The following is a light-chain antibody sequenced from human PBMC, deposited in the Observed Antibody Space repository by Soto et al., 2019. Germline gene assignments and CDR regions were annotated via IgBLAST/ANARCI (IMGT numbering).Light chain of an antibody. CDR3: SSYSSTTTLVV. V-gene: IGLV2-8*01. CDR2: EVT. CDR1: SSDVGGYNF. J-gene: IGLJ1*01. Sequence: QSVLTQPPSASGSPGQSVTISCTGTSSDVGGYNFVSWYQQHPGKAPKLIIYEVTKRPSGVPDRFSGSKSGNTASLTVSGLQAEDEADYYCSSYSSTTTLVVFGTGTKVTVL.